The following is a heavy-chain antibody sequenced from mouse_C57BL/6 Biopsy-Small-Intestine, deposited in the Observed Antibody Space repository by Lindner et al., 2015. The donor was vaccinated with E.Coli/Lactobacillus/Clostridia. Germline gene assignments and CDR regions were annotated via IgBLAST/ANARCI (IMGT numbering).Heavy chain of an antibody. CDR2: INAYSGST. CDR1: GYTFTGHW. V-gene: IGHV1-64*01. CDR3: ARDSSIAAEGTWWFDP. Sequence: SVKVSCKASGYTFTGHWIHWVRQAPGQGLEWMAIINAYSGSTIYAQNFQDRVTLTRDTSTSTVYMELSSLRSEDTAVYYCARDSSIAAEGTWWFDPWGQGTLVTVSS. J-gene: IGHJ4*01. D-gene: IGHD1-1*02.